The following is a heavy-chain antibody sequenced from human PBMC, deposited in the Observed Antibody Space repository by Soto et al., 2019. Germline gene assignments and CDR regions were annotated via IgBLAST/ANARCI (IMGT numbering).Heavy chain of an antibody. J-gene: IGHJ4*02. V-gene: IGHV4-4*02. D-gene: IGHD6-13*01. CDR3: ARFSGIAAAGRTFLFDH. CDR1: GDSISSSYW. CDR2: IYHSGTT. Sequence: SETLSLTCAVSGDSISSSYWWSWVRQPPGKGLEWIGEIYHSGTTNYNPSLKSRVTISVDKSQNQFSLKLTSVTAADTAVYYCARFSGIAAAGRTFLFDHWGQGTLVTVSS.